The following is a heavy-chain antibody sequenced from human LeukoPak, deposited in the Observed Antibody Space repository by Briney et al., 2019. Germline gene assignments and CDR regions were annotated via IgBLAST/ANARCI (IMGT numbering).Heavy chain of an antibody. D-gene: IGHD6-13*01. V-gene: IGHV1-2*02. CDR3: ARSIGDGYSSPI. CDR1: GYTFTGYY. J-gene: IGHJ4*02. CDR2: INPNSGGT. Sequence: ASVKVSCKASGYTFTGYYMHWVRQAPGQGLEWMGWINPNSGGTNYAQKFQGRVTMTRDTSISTAYMELSRLRSDDTAVYYCARSIGDGYSSPIWGQGTLVTVSS.